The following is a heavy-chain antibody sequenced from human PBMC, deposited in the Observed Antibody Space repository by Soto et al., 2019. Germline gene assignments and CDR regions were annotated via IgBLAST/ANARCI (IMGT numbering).Heavy chain of an antibody. CDR3: ARDQRASGIDY. V-gene: IGHV4-59*01. D-gene: IGHD3-10*01. Sequence: QVQLQESGPGLVKPSETLSLTCTVSGGSITGYYWSWIRQPPGKGLEWIGYIYYSGITNYNPSLKSRVTISADTSKNQLSLKLTSVTAADTAVYYCARDQRASGIDYWGQGTLVTVSS. J-gene: IGHJ4*02. CDR1: GGSITGYY. CDR2: IYYSGIT.